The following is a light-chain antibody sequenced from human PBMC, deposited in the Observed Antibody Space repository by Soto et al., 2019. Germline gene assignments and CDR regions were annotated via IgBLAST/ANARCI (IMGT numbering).Light chain of an antibody. Sequence: EIVSALAPATVALSPGERATRSCRASQSVSSYLAWYQQKPGQAPRLLIYGASTRATGIPDRFSGSGSGTDFTLTISRLEPEDFGMFYCQHYGSSRKWTFGQGTKVDI. J-gene: IGKJ1*01. CDR3: QHYGSSRKWT. V-gene: IGKV3-20*01. CDR1: QSVSSY. CDR2: GAS.